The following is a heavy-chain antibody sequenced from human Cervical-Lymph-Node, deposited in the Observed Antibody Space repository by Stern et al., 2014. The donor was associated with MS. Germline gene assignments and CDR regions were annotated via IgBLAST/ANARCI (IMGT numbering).Heavy chain of an antibody. J-gene: IGHJ6*02. V-gene: IGHV4-61*08. D-gene: IGHD1-26*01. CDR1: GDSVSSEDYY. Sequence: QVQLQESGPGLVRPSETLSLTCTASGDSVSSEDYYWSWIRQSPGKDLEWIGYIYYRGRPNYNPSLKSRLTISIDTSKNQFSLKLISVTAADTAVYYCARSGYYGIDVCGQGTTVIVSS. CDR2: IYYRGRP. CDR3: ARSGYYGIDV.